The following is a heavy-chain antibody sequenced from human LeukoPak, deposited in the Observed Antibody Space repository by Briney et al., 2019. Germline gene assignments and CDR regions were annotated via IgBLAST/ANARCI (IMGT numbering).Heavy chain of an antibody. Sequence: GASLQISCKGSGYNFTNFWIGWVRQMPGKVLEWMGIIYPGDSDTRYSPSFDGQVTTSADKSICHAFLPWSSLKDSHTAMYYRTRRGYDGYFYSYLMDVWGKGTSVTVSS. CDR1: GYNFTNFW. J-gene: IGHJ6*03. CDR3: TRRGYDGYFYSYLMDV. CDR2: IYPGDSDT. V-gene: IGHV5-51*01. D-gene: IGHD5-12*01.